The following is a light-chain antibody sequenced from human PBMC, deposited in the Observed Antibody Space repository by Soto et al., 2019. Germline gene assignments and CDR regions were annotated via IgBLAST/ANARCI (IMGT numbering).Light chain of an antibody. J-gene: IGKJ3*01. CDR1: QSLLHSNGYIY. CDR3: LQSLPSPT. CDR2: LGS. Sequence: EIVLTQSPLSLSVTPGEPASISCRSSQSLLHSNGYIYLDWYLQKPGQSPQLLIYLGSNRASGVPDRFSGSGSGTDFTLRISRVAAEDVGVYYWLQSLPSPTFGPGTIVDI. V-gene: IGKV2-28*01.